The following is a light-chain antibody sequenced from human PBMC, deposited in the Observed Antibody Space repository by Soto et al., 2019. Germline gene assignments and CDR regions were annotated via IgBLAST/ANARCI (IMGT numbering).Light chain of an antibody. CDR3: QHYNNWST. Sequence: EIVMTQSPATLSVSPGERATLSCRASQSVSSNLAWYQQKPGQAPRLLIFGASTRATGFPARFSGSGSGTEFTLTFSSLQSEDFAVYYCQHYNNWSTFGQGTRLEIK. CDR2: GAS. CDR1: QSVSSN. V-gene: IGKV3-15*01. J-gene: IGKJ5*01.